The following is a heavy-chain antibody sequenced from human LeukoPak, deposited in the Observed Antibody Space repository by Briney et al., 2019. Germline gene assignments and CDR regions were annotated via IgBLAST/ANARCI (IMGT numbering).Heavy chain of an antibody. CDR1: GYSISSGCY. V-gene: IGHV4-38-2*01. Sequence: PSETLSLTCAVSGYSISSGCYWGWIRQPPGKGLEGIGSIYHSGSTYYNPSLKSRVTISVDTSKNQFSLKLSSVTAADTAVYYCARGPPYYDFWSGYSPNYYYYYMDVWGKGTTVTVSS. CDR2: IYHSGST. D-gene: IGHD3-3*01. CDR3: ARGPPYYDFWSGYSPNYYYYYMDV. J-gene: IGHJ6*03.